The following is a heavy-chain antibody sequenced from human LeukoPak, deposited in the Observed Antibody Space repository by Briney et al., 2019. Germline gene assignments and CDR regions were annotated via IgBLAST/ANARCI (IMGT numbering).Heavy chain of an antibody. CDR2: IYSGGST. J-gene: IGHJ4*02. CDR1: GFTVSSNY. CDR3: ATYNTYYFDY. D-gene: IGHD1-14*01. V-gene: IGHV3-53*01. Sequence: GGSLRLSCAASGFTVSSNYMSWVRQAPGKGLEWVSVIYSGGSTYYADSVKGRFTISRDNPKNTLYLQMNSLRAEDTAVYYCATYNTYYFDYWGQGTLVTVSS.